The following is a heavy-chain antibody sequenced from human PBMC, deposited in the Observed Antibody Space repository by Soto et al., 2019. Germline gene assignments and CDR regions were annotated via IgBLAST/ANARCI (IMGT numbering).Heavy chain of an antibody. V-gene: IGHV4-34*01. CDR3: ARGTSGWYLIGAFDI. D-gene: IGHD6-19*01. Sequence: QVQLQQWGAGLLKPSETLSLTCAVYGGSFSGYYCSWIRQPPGKGLEWIGDINHSGSTNYNPTLKSRVTISVDTSNNQFSQKQSSAIAADTAVYYCARGTSGWYLIGAFDIWGQGTMVTVSS. CDR1: GGSFSGYY. CDR2: INHSGST. J-gene: IGHJ3*02.